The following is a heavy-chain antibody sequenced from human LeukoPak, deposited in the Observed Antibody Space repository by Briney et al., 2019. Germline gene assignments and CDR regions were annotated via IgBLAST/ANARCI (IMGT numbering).Heavy chain of an antibody. CDR3: AKDFYYGSGSPPDY. D-gene: IGHD3-10*01. CDR2: ISGSGGST. Sequence: GGSLRLSCAASGFTFSIYSMYWVRQAPGKGLEWVSAISGSGGSTYYADSVKGRFTISRDNSKNTLYLQMNSLRAEDTAVYYCAKDFYYGSGSPPDYWGQGTLVTVSS. V-gene: IGHV3-23*01. J-gene: IGHJ4*02. CDR1: GFTFSIYS.